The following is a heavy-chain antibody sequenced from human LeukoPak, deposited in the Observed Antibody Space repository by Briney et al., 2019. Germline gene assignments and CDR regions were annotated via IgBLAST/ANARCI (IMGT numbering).Heavy chain of an antibody. CDR3: ARGGQWLVRTLDY. V-gene: IGHV3-48*03. D-gene: IGHD6-19*01. Sequence: GGSLRLSCAASGFTFSSYEMNWVRQAPGKGLEWVSYISSSGSTIYYADSVKGRFTISRDNAKNSLYLQMNSLRAEDTAVYYCARGGQWLVRTLDYWGQGTLDTVSS. J-gene: IGHJ4*02. CDR2: ISSSGSTI. CDR1: GFTFSSYE.